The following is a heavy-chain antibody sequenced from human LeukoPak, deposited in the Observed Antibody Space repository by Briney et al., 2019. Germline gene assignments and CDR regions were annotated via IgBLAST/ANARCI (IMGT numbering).Heavy chain of an antibody. V-gene: IGHV3-48*03. J-gene: IGHJ4*02. CDR3: ARTSYSGGWYFFDY. CDR2: ISSGGTTI. D-gene: IGHD6-19*01. Sequence: GGSLRLSCAASEFTFSIYEMNWVRQAPGKGLEWVSYISSGGTTIYYADSVKGRFTISRDNAKNSLYLQMNSLRAEDTAVYYCARTSYSGGWYFFDYWGQGTLVTVPS. CDR1: EFTFSIYE.